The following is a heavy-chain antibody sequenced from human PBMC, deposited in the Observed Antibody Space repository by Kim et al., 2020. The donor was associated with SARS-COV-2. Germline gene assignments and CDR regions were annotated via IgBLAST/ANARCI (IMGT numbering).Heavy chain of an antibody. D-gene: IGHD3-10*01. J-gene: IGHJ6*02. CDR2: IYHSGST. Sequence: SETLSLTCAVSGGSISSSNWWSWVRQPPGKGLEWIGEIYHSGSTNYNPSLKSRVTISVDKSKNQFSLKLSSVTAADTAVYYCARRIRGARGFYYYYGMDVWGQGITVTVSS. CDR1: GGSISSSNW. V-gene: IGHV4-4*02. CDR3: ARRIRGARGFYYYYGMDV.